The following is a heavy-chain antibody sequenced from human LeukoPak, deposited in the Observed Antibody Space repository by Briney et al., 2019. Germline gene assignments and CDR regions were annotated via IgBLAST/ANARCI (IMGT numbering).Heavy chain of an antibody. Sequence: PSETLSLTCTVSGGSISSYYWSWIRQPPGKGLEWIGYIYYSGSTNYNPSLKSRVTISVDTSKNQFSLKLSSVTAADTAVYYCASTESLYYYDSSGPVGAFDIWGQGTMVTVSS. J-gene: IGHJ3*02. D-gene: IGHD3-22*01. CDR2: IYYSGST. CDR3: ASTESLYYYDSSGPVGAFDI. V-gene: IGHV4-59*01. CDR1: GGSISSYY.